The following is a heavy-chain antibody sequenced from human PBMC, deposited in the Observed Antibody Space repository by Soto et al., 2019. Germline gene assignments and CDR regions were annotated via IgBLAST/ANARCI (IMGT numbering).Heavy chain of an antibody. CDR2: IFSNDEK. CDR3: ARIGRRWLQLRLRYGMDV. V-gene: IGHV2-26*01. Sequence: QVTLKESGPVLVKPTETLTLTCTVSGFSLSNARMGVSWIRQPPGKALEWLAHIFSNDEKSYSTSLKSRLTISKDTSKSQVVLTMTNMDPVDTATYYCARIGRRWLQLRLRYGMDVWGQGTTVTVSS. CDR1: GFSLSNARMG. D-gene: IGHD5-12*01. J-gene: IGHJ6*02.